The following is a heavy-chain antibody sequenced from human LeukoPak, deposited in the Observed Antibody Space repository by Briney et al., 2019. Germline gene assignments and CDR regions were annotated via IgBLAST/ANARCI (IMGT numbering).Heavy chain of an antibody. D-gene: IGHD2-2*01. J-gene: IGHJ4*02. CDR2: IYAGDSDT. V-gene: IGHV5-51*01. CDR3: ARRQGCSNTACPPDY. CDR1: GYSFNTYW. Sequence: NSGESLKISCKGSGYSFNTYWIGWVRQMPGKGLEWIGIIYAGDSDTRYSPSFQGQVTMSVDKSINTAYLQWSSLKASDTAMYYCARRQGCSNTACPPDYWGQGTLVTVSS.